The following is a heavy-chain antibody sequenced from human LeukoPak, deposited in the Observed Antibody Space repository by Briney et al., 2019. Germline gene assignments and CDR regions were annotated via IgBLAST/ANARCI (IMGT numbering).Heavy chain of an antibody. D-gene: IGHD3-10*01. CDR3: APLWFGAWTNAFDI. CDR1: GFTFSSYS. J-gene: IGHJ3*02. CDR2: ISSSSSYI. V-gene: IGHV3-21*01. Sequence: PGGSLRLSCAASGFTFSSYSMNWVRQAPGKGLEWVSSISSSSSYIYYADSVKGRFTISRDNAKNSLYLQMNSLRAEDTAVYYCAPLWFGAWTNAFDIWGQGTMVTVSS.